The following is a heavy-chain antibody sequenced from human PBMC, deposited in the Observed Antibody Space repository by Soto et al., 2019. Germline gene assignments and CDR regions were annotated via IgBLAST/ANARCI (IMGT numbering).Heavy chain of an antibody. V-gene: IGHV1-24*01. CDR2: FDPEDGET. J-gene: IGHJ5*02. CDR1: GYTLTELS. CDR3: ATVPWVVSALP. D-gene: IGHD2-15*01. Sequence: ASVKVSCKVSGYTLTELSMQWVRQAPGKGLEWMGGFDPEDGETIYAQKFQGRVTMTEDASTDTAYMELSSLRSEDTAVYYCATVPWVVSALPWGQGTLVTVSS.